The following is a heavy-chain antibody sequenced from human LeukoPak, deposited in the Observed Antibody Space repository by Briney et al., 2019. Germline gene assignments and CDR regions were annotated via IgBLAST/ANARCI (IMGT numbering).Heavy chain of an antibody. CDR2: IYTSGST. Sequence: SQTLSLTCTVSGGSISSGSYYWSWIRQPAGKGLEWIGRIYTSGSTNYNPSLKSRVTISVDTSKNQFSLKLSSVTAADTAVYYWARGPYYDFWSDYGEGYYYFDYWGQGTLVTVSS. CDR1: GGSISSGSYY. D-gene: IGHD3-3*01. CDR3: ARGPYYDFWSDYGEGYYYFDY. V-gene: IGHV4-61*02. J-gene: IGHJ4*02.